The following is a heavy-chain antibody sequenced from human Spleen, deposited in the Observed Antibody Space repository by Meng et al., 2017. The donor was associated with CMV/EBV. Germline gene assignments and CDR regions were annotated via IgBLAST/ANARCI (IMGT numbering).Heavy chain of an antibody. CDR3: TTTTYNWNDLNFDY. CDR1: FIFSGSA. Sequence: FIFSGSAMHWVRQASGKGLEWVGRIRSKANNYATTYAASVKGRFTISRDDSKYTAYLQMNSLKIEDTAVYYCTTTTYNWNDLNFDYWGQGTLVTVSS. J-gene: IGHJ4*02. CDR2: IRSKANNYAT. D-gene: IGHD1-1*01. V-gene: IGHV3-73*01.